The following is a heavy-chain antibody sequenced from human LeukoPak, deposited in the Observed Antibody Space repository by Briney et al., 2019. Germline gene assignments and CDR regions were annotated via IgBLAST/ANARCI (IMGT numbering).Heavy chain of an antibody. CDR1: GFTFSAYS. Sequence: GRSLRLSCAASGFTFSAYSMNWVRQAPGKGLEWVSYIVTSGSTIYYADSVEGRFTISRDNAKNSLYLQMNSLRDEDTAVYYCARILGLTLDYWGQGALVTVSS. D-gene: IGHD1-14*01. CDR3: ARILGLTLDY. CDR2: IVTSGSTI. V-gene: IGHV3-48*02. J-gene: IGHJ4*02.